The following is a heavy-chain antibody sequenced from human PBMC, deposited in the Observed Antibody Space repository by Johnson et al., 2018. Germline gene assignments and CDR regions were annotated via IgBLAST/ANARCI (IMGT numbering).Heavy chain of an antibody. V-gene: IGHV3-23*04. J-gene: IGHJ3*01. Sequence: VQLVESGGGVVQPGTALRLSCAASGFSFSSHAMTWVRQAPGKGLEWVSVVLPDGYSKYADSVKGRFTISRDNSKNTLYLQRNSLTAEDSAIYYCAKERVERRFGFDVWGQGTMVTVSS. D-gene: IGHD1-1*01. CDR3: AKERVERRFGFDV. CDR2: VLPDGYS. CDR1: GFSFSSHA.